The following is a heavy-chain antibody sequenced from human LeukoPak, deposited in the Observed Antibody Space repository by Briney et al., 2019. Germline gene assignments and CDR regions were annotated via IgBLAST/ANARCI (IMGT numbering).Heavy chain of an antibody. CDR2: IWYDGSNK. CDR3: ARDSLPAYYYGSGSYSYYYYGMDV. CDR1: GFTFSSYG. Sequence: PGGSLRLSCAASGFTFSSYGMRWVRQAPGKGLEWVAVIWYDGSNKYYADSVKGRFTISRDNSKNTLYLQMNSLRAEDTAVYYCARDSLPAYYYGSGSYSYYYYGMDVWGQGTAVTVSS. V-gene: IGHV3-33*01. D-gene: IGHD3-10*01. J-gene: IGHJ6*02.